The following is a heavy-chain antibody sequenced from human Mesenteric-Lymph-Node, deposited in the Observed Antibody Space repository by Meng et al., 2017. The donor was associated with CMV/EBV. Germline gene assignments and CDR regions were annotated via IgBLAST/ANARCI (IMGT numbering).Heavy chain of an antibody. CDR2: IIPIFGTA. Sequence: SVKVSCKASGGTFSNYAISWVRQAPGQGLEWMGGIIPIFGTANYAQKFQGRVTITTDESTSTAYMELSSLRSEDTAVYYCARDRIVVVPAAIYYYGMDVWGQGTTVTVSS. V-gene: IGHV1-69*05. CDR3: ARDRIVVVPAAIYYYGMDV. J-gene: IGHJ6*02. CDR1: GGTFSNYA. D-gene: IGHD2-2*01.